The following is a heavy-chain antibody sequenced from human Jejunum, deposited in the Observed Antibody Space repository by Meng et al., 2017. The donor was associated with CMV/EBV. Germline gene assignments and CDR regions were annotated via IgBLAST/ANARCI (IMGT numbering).Heavy chain of an antibody. V-gene: IGHV4-30-2*01. CDR2: MFHGGRT. CDR1: GASISRGGYS. Sequence: AVSGASISRGGYSWTWIRQPPGKGLEWIGDMFHGGRTSYNPSLESRVSISIDGSKNQFSLRLTSVTAADTAVYYCARVEYSGSYFDHWGRGTLVTVSS. CDR3: ARVEYSGSYFDH. J-gene: IGHJ4*02. D-gene: IGHD1-26*01.